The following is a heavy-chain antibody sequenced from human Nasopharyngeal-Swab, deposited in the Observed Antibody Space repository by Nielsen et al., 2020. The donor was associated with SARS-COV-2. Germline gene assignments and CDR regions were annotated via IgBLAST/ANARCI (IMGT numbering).Heavy chain of an antibody. V-gene: IGHV3-30-3*01. D-gene: IGHD5-24*01. Sequence: GGSLRLSCAASGFTFSSYAMHWVRQAPGKGLEWMAVISYDGSNKYYADSVKGRFTISRDNSKNTLYLQMNSLRAEDTAVYYCARDRGDGYNLYYFDYWGQGTLVTVSS. CDR1: GFTFSSYA. J-gene: IGHJ4*02. CDR2: ISYDGSNK. CDR3: ARDRGDGYNLYYFDY.